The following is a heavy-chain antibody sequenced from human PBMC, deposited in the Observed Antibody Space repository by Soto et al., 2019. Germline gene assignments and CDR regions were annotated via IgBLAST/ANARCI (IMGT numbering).Heavy chain of an antibody. CDR1: VGSISSGGYS. CDR3: VRSMTTVTINDY. Sequence: LSRTCAVSVGSISSGGYSWSWIRQPPGKGLEWIGYIYHSGSTYYNPSLKSRVTISVDRSKNQFSLKLSSVTAADTAVYYWVRSMTTVTINDYWGQGSLVTVS. D-gene: IGHD4-17*01. CDR2: IYHSGST. V-gene: IGHV4-30-2*01. J-gene: IGHJ4*02.